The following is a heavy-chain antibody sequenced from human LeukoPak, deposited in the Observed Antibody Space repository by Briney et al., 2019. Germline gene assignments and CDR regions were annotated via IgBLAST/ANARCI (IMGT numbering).Heavy chain of an antibody. V-gene: IGHV1-58*02. CDR1: GFTFTSSA. D-gene: IGHD2-2*02. J-gene: IGHJ4*02. Sequence: ASVKVSCKASGFTFTSSAMQWVRQARGQRLEWIGWIVVGSGNTNYAQKFQERVTITRDMSTSIAYMELSSLRSEDTAVYYCAAGDYPLYSGPPALDYWGQGTLVTVSS. CDR3: AAGDYPLYSGPPALDY. CDR2: IVVGSGNT.